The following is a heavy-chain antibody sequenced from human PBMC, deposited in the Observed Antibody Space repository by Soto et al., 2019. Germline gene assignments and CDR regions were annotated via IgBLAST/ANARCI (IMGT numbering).Heavy chain of an antibody. CDR2: IDPSDSYT. J-gene: IGHJ6*02. Sequence: GESLKISCKGSGYSFTSYWISWVRQMPGKGLEWMGRIDPSDSYTNYSPSFQGHVTISADKSISTAYLQWSSLKASNTAMYYCARSISHGRTVRYGMDVWGQGTTVTVSS. CDR1: GYSFTSYW. CDR3: ARSISHGRTVRYGMDV. V-gene: IGHV5-10-1*01. D-gene: IGHD4-17*01.